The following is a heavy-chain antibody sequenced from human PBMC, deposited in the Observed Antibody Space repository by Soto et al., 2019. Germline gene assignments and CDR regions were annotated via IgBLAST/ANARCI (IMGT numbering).Heavy chain of an antibody. CDR2: IYGTGST. D-gene: IGHD1-7*01. V-gene: IGHV3-66*01. Sequence: EVQLVESGGGLVQPGGSLRLSCAASGFTVDSSYMSWVRQPPGKGLEWVSVIYGTGSTHYADSVKGRFTISRDNSKNTLYLQMNSLSVEDTAVYYCAREEELRSRLALDCWGQGALVTVSS. J-gene: IGHJ4*02. CDR1: GFTVDSSY. CDR3: AREEELRSRLALDC.